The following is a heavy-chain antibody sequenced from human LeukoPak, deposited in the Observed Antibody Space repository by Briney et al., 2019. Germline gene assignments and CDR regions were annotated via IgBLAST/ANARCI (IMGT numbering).Heavy chain of an antibody. CDR2: IYHSGST. CDR1: GYSISSGYY. V-gene: IGHV4-38-2*02. D-gene: IGHD2-8*02. CDR3: VRDRHVVVLASVYFDL. J-gene: IGHJ4*02. Sequence: SETLSLTCTVSGYSISSGYYWGWIRQPPGKGLEWIGSIYHSGSTYYNPSLKSRVTMSIDTLKNQISLKLGSLTAADTAIYYCVRDRHVVVLASVYFDLWGQGTLITVSS.